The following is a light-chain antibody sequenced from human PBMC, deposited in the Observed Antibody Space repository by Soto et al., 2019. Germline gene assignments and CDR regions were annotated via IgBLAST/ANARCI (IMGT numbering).Light chain of an antibody. Sequence: IVLTQSPGTPSLSPGERATLSCKSSQRVSRSNIGWYQQKPGQAPSLLIYGASKRTTGVPDRFSGSGSDTEFTLIISRLEPEDFAVYYCHHYGSTLLPFGGGTKVDIK. CDR3: HHYGSTLLP. J-gene: IGKJ4*01. V-gene: IGKV3-20*01. CDR1: QRVSRSN. CDR2: GAS.